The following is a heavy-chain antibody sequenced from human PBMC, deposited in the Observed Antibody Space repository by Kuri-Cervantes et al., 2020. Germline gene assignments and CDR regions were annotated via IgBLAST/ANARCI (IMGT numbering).Heavy chain of an antibody. Sequence: SETLSLTCAVYGGSFSGYYWCWIRQPPGKGLEWIGEINHSGSTNYNPSLKSRVTISVDTSKNQFSLKLSSVTAADTAVYYCARRGIAATREQTFDYWGQGTLVTVSS. CDR2: INHSGST. D-gene: IGHD6-13*01. CDR3: ARRGIAATREQTFDY. CDR1: GGSFSGYY. J-gene: IGHJ4*02. V-gene: IGHV4-34*01.